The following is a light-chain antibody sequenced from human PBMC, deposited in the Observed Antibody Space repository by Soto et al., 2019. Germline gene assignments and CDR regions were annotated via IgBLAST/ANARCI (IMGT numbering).Light chain of an antibody. CDR1: QSVSSN. Sequence: EIVMTQSPATLSVSPGERATLSCRASQSVSSNLAWYQQKPGQSPRLLIYGASTMATGIPARFSGSGSGTEFTLTISILQSEDFAFYYCQQYNNLYTFGQGTKLEIK. CDR2: GAS. CDR3: QQYNNLYT. J-gene: IGKJ2*01. V-gene: IGKV3-15*01.